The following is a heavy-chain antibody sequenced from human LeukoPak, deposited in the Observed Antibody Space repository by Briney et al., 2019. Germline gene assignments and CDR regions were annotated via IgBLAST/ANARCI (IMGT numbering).Heavy chain of an antibody. CDR2: ISSSSSYI. J-gene: IGHJ4*02. D-gene: IGHD1-26*01. Sequence: GGSLRLSCAASGVTFSSYSMNWVRQAPGKGLEWVSSISSSSSYIYYADSVKGRFTISRYNAKNSLYLQMNSLRDEDTAVYYCARDVGAYGYFDYWGQGTLVTVSS. CDR1: GVTFSSYS. CDR3: ARDVGAYGYFDY. V-gene: IGHV3-21*01.